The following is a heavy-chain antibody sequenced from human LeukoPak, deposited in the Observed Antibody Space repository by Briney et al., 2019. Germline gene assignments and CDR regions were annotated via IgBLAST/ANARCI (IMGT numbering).Heavy chain of an antibody. CDR2: TYYSGTP. CDR3: AKDRKQLLI. J-gene: IGHJ4*02. D-gene: IGHD6-19*01. CDR1: GASLTNNC. Sequence: PSQTLSLTCPVSGASLTNNCTSWNSQPPGKGPEWIGSTYYSGTPNYNPSLKSRVTISVDTSKNQLSLKLSSVTAADTAVYYCAKDRKQLLIWGQGTLVTVSS. V-gene: IGHV4-59*01.